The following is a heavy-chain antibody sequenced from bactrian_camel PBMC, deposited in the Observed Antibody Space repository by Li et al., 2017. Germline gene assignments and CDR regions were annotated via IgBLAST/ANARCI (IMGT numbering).Heavy chain of an antibody. CDR2: FSSDGSST. CDR3: ATRNFVAYMY. V-gene: IGHV3-2*01. J-gene: IGHJ4*01. CDR1: GFTFSTYY. D-gene: IGHD8*01. Sequence: HVQLVESGGGLVQPGGSLRPSCAASGFTFSTYYMSWVRQAPGKGLEWVSTFSSDGSSTSYADSEKGRFTISRDNAKNTVALQMNSLKAEDTALYYCATRNFVAYMYRGQGTQVTVS.